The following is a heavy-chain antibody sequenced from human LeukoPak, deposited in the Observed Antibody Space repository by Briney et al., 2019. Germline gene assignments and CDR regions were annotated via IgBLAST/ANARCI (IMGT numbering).Heavy chain of an antibody. D-gene: IGHD1-26*01. CDR2: INPNSGGT. J-gene: IGHJ4*02. Sequence: ASVKVSCKASGYTFTSYGISWVRQAPGQGLEWMGRINPNSGGTNFAQKFQGRVTVARDTSISTAYMELSRLRSDDTAVYYCAVRSYSSPFDYWGQGTLVTVSS. CDR3: AVRSYSSPFDY. V-gene: IGHV1-2*06. CDR1: GYTFTSYG.